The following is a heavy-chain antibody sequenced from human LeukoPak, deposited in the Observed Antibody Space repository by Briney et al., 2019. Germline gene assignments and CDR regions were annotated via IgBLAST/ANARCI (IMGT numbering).Heavy chain of an antibody. Sequence: ASVKVSCKASGYTFTSYGISWVRQAPGQGLEWMGWISAYNGNTNYAQKLQGRVTMTADTSTTSAYMELRSLRSDDTAMYYCASSKNYYDTNGLDYWGQGTLVTVSS. CDR3: ASSKNYYDTNGLDY. V-gene: IGHV1-18*01. CDR1: GYTFTSYG. D-gene: IGHD3-22*01. CDR2: ISAYNGNT. J-gene: IGHJ4*02.